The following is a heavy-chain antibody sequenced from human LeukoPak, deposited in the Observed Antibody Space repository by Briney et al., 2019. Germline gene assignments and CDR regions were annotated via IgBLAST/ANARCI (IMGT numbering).Heavy chain of an antibody. CDR1: GGSFSGYY. CDR3: ARARWLQFLRFDY. V-gene: IGHV4-34*01. Sequence: SQTLSLTCAVYGGSFSGYYWSWIRQPPGKGLEWIGEINHSGSTNYNPSLKSRVTISVDTSKNQFSLKLSSVTAADTAVYYCARARWLQFLRFDYWGQGTLVTVSS. D-gene: IGHD5-24*01. J-gene: IGHJ4*02. CDR2: INHSGST.